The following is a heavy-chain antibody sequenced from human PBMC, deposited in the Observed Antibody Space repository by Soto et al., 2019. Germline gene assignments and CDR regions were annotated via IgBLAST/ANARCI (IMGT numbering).Heavy chain of an antibody. CDR2: MWYDGTNK. V-gene: IGHV3-33*01. D-gene: IGHD7-27*01. Sequence: GGSLRLSCAASGFTFRIYSMHWVRQSPGKGLEWVAVMWYDGTNKYYGESVKGRFTISRDNSKSTLYLQVDSLRPEDAAVYYCARDPKTSGGQHWAFNYFDSWGQGTLVTVSS. CDR1: GFTFRIYS. J-gene: IGHJ4*02. CDR3: ARDPKTSGGQHWAFNYFDS.